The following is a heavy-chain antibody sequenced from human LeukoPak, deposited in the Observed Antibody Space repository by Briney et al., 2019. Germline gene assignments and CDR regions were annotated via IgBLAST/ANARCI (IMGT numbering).Heavy chain of an antibody. CDR2: ISGSGGST. J-gene: IGHJ4*02. CDR3: AKDATGYSSSWYERFDY. CDR1: GFTVSSNY. V-gene: IGHV3-23*01. D-gene: IGHD6-13*01. Sequence: PRGSLRLSCAASGFTVSSNYMSWVRQAPGKGLEWVSAISGSGGSTYYADSVKGRFTISRDNSKNTLYLQMNSLRAEDTAVYYCAKDATGYSSSWYERFDYWGQGTLVTVSS.